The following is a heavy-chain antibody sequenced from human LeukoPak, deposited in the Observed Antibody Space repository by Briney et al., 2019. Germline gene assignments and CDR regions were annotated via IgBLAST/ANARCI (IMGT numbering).Heavy chain of an antibody. J-gene: IGHJ4*02. Sequence: GGSLRLSCAASGFTFSSYAMSWVRQAPGKGLEWVSAISGSGGSTSYADSVKGRFTISRDNSKNTLYLQMNSLRAEDTAVYYCAKGLPHYYDSSGWWDYWGQGTLVTVSS. V-gene: IGHV3-23*01. D-gene: IGHD3-22*01. CDR2: ISGSGGST. CDR1: GFTFSSYA. CDR3: AKGLPHYYDSSGWWDY.